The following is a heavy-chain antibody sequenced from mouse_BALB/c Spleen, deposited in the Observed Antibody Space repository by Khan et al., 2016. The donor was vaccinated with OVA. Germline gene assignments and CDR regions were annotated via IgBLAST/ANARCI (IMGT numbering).Heavy chain of an antibody. CDR2: ISPGSGDT. V-gene: IGHV1-77*01. CDR3: SRRNYFGYTFAY. D-gene: IGHD1-2*01. Sequence: QVQLKQSGAVLARPGASVNLSCKASGYTFTDYYVNWVKQRTGQGLEWIGEISPGSGDTYYNEQFKDKATLTADKSSHTAYMLLSSLTSEDSAVYFCSRRNYFGYTFAYWGQGTLVTVSA. J-gene: IGHJ3*01. CDR1: GYTFTDYY.